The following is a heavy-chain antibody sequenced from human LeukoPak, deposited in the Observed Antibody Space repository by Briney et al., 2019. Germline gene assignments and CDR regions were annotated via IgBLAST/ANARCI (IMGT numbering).Heavy chain of an antibody. Sequence: SVKVSCKASGGTFSSYAISWVRQAPGQGLEWMGGIIPIFGTANYAQKFRGRVTITTDESTSTAYMELSSLRSEDTAVYYCARDRRITIFGVVTSTSDAFDIWGQGTMVTVSS. CDR2: IIPIFGTA. D-gene: IGHD3-3*01. CDR3: ARDRRITIFGVVTSTSDAFDI. CDR1: GGTFSSYA. V-gene: IGHV1-69*05. J-gene: IGHJ3*02.